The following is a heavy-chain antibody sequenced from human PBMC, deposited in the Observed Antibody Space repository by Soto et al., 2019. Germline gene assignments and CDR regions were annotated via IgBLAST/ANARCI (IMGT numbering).Heavy chain of an antibody. CDR3: ARSLLGDHYDSDGLDS. Sequence: QVQLVQSGTEVKKPGSSVTVSCKASGGPYSKYSISWVRQAPGQGLEWMGRIIPIFDMTNYAQKFQGRVTTTADKSTSTVYMDLSSLRSEDTAVYYCARSLLGDHYDSDGLDSWGQGTLVSVSS. CDR2: IIPIFDMT. J-gene: IGHJ4*02. D-gene: IGHD3-22*01. V-gene: IGHV1-69*02. CDR1: GGPYSKYS.